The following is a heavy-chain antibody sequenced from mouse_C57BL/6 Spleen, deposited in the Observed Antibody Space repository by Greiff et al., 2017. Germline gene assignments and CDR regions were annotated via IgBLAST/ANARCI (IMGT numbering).Heavy chain of an antibody. CDR3: ARLTTEPSFDY. CDR2: IYPRSGST. CDR1: GYTFTSYG. Sequence: VHLVESGAELARPGASVKLSCKASGYTFTSYGISWVKQRTGQGLEWIGEIYPRSGSTYYNEKFKGKAILTGDKSSSTAYMALRSLTSEESEVYFCARLTTEPSFDYGGQGTTLTVSS. D-gene: IGHD1-1*01. V-gene: IGHV1-81*01. J-gene: IGHJ2*01.